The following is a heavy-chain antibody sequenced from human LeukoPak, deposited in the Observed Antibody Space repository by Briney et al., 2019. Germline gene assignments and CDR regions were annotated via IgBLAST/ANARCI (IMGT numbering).Heavy chain of an antibody. CDR2: ISSGTSYI. D-gene: IGHD3-22*01. CDR1: GGSISSGS. Sequence: ETLSLTCTVSGGSISSGSYYWGWIRQPPGKGLEWVSSISSGTSYIYYADSVKGRFTISRDNAKNSLYLQMNSLRAEDTAVYYCARDTGYYYDSSGYYGGPFDYWGQGTLVTVSS. V-gene: IGHV3-21*01. J-gene: IGHJ4*02. CDR3: ARDTGYYYDSSGYYGGPFDY.